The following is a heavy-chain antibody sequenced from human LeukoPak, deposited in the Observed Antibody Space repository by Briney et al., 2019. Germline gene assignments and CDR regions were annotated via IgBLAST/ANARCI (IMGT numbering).Heavy chain of an antibody. J-gene: IGHJ6*02. CDR3: ANLHDYGEEGTLVYGMDV. Sequence: GGSLRLSCAASGFTFDDYAMHWVRQAPGKGLEWVSGISWNSGSIGYAASVKGRFTISRDNAKNSLYLQMNSLRAEDTALYYCANLHDYGEEGTLVYGMDVWGQGTTVTVSS. V-gene: IGHV3-9*01. CDR1: GFTFDDYA. D-gene: IGHD4-17*01. CDR2: ISWNSGSI.